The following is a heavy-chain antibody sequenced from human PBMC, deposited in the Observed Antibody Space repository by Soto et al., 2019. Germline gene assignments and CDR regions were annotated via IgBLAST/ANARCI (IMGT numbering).Heavy chain of an antibody. Sequence: SETLSLTCAVYGGSFSGYYWSWIRQPPGKGLEWIGEINHSGSTNYNPSLKSRVTISVDTSKNQFSLKLSSVTAADTAVYYCARAIYFGYSYGLGYYYGMDVWGKGTTVTVSS. CDR3: ARAIYFGYSYGLGYYYGMDV. CDR1: GGSFSGYY. J-gene: IGHJ6*04. D-gene: IGHD5-18*01. V-gene: IGHV4-34*01. CDR2: INHSGST.